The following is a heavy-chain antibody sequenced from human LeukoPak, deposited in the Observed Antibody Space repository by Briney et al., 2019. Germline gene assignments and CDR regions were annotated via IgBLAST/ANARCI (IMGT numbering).Heavy chain of an antibody. J-gene: IGHJ5*02. D-gene: IGHD4-17*01. CDR3: ARVDYDENNWFDP. CDR2: MNPNSGNT. V-gene: IGHV1-8*03. Sequence: GASVKVSCKASGYTFTSYDINWVRQAAGQGLEWMGWMNPNSGNTGYAQKFQGRVTITRNTSISTAYMELSSLRSEDTAVYYCARVDYDENNWFDPWGQGTLVTVSS. CDR1: GYTFTSYD.